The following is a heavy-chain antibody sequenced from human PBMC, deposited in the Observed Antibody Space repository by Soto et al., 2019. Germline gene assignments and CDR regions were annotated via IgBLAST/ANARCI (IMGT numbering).Heavy chain of an antibody. Sequence: SVKVSCKASADTFTRHAMPLVRLAAGQRLEWMGWINAGNGNTKYSQKFRGRVTITRDTSASTAYMELSSLRSEDKPLHHCAREEPLVSYYYAMDVWGQGTTPTDSS. CDR3: AREEPLVSYYYAMDV. CDR2: INAGNGNT. D-gene: IGHD1-26*01. V-gene: IGHV1-3*01. CDR1: ADTFTRHA. J-gene: IGHJ6*02.